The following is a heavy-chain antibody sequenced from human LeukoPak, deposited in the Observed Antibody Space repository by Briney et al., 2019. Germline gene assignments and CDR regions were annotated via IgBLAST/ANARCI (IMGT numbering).Heavy chain of an antibody. CDR3: VKDVGGSLYGMDV. D-gene: IGHD2-15*01. CDR2: ISWNSGSI. CDR1: GFTFDDYA. J-gene: IGHJ6*02. V-gene: IGHV3-9*01. Sequence: PGGSLRLSCAASGFTFDDYAMHWVRQAPGKGLEWVSGISWNSGSIGYADSVKGRFTISRDNAKNSLYLQMNSLRAEDTALYYCVKDVGGSLYGMDVWGQGTTVTVSS.